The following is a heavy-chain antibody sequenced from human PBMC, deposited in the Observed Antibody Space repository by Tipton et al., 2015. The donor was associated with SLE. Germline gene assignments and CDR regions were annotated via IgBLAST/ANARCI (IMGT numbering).Heavy chain of an antibody. CDR1: GGSISSYY. CDR3: ARILAAAGTGGY. D-gene: IGHD6-13*01. CDR2: IYHSGST. J-gene: IGHJ4*02. Sequence: TLSLTCTVSGGSISSYYWSWIRQPPGKGLEWIGCIYHSGSTYYNPSLKSRVTISVDTSKNQFSLKLSSVTAADTAVYYCARILAAAGTGGYWGQGTLVTVSS. V-gene: IGHV4-59*08.